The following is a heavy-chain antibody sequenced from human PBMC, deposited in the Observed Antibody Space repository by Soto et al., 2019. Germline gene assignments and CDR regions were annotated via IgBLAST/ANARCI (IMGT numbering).Heavy chain of an antibody. V-gene: IGHV5-51*01. Sequence: GESLKISCKGSGYSFTSYWIGWVRQMPGKGLEWMGIIYPGDSDTRYSPSFQGQVTISADKSISTAYLQWSSLKASDTAMYYCASHNGGEYSRSPVPYYGMDVWGQGTTVTVSS. CDR3: ASHNGGEYSRSPVPYYGMDV. CDR1: GYSFTSYW. CDR2: IYPGDSDT. J-gene: IGHJ6*02. D-gene: IGHD6-6*01.